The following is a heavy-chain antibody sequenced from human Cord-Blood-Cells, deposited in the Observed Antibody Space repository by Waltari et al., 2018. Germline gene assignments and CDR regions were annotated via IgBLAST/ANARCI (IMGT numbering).Heavy chain of an antibody. J-gene: IGHJ4*02. CDR3: ARFALEYYFDY. CDR1: GGTFSSYD. D-gene: IGHD1-1*01. Sequence: QVQLVQSGAEVKKPGSSVKVSCKASGGTFSSYDISWVRQAPGQGLEWMGGIIPILGIANYAQKFQGRGTITADESTSTAYMELSSLRSEDTAVYYCARFALEYYFDYWGQGTLVTVSS. CDR2: IIPILGIA. V-gene: IGHV1-69*04.